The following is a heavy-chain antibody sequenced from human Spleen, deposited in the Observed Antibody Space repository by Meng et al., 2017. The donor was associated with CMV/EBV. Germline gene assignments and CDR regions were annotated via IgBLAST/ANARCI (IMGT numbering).Heavy chain of an antibody. V-gene: IGHV4-34*01. D-gene: IGHD2-2*01. CDR2: INHSGSI. CDR1: GVFFSGYY. J-gene: IGHJ4*02. Sequence: YGVFFSGYYWSWIRQSPGKGLEWIGEINHSGSINYNPSLKSRVTISVDTSKNQFSLKLSSVTAADTAVYYCASVSGYCSSTSCSPFDYWGQGTLVTVSS. CDR3: ASVSGYCSSTSCSPFDY.